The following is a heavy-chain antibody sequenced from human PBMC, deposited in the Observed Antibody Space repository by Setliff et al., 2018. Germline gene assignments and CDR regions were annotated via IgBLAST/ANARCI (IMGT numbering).Heavy chain of an antibody. V-gene: IGHV3-7*01. CDR3: ARDVFDFRTGQAGP. D-gene: IGHD3-3*01. J-gene: IGHJ5*02. CDR1: GFTYNNDW. CDR2: INPDGSEK. Sequence: GESLTLSCGASGFTYNNDWVSWVRQAPGKGLEWLASINPDGSEKYYVDSVKGRFTISRDNAKNSLSLQMNSLRVEDTAVYYCARDVFDFRTGQAGPWGQGTLVTVSS.